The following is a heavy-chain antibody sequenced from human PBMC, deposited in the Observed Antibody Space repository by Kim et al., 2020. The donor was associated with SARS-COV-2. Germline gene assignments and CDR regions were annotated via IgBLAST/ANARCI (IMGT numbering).Heavy chain of an antibody. Sequence: GGSLRLSCAASGFTFSSHWMHWVRQAPGKGLVWVSRINSDGTTTSNGDSVKGRFTISRDNAKNTLYLQMNSLRAEVTAVYYCVRRQFTSGWYYFDYWGQGTLATVSS. V-gene: IGHV3-74*01. CDR2: INSDGTTT. D-gene: IGHD6-19*01. CDR3: VRRQFTSGWYYFDY. CDR1: GFTFSSHW. J-gene: IGHJ4*02.